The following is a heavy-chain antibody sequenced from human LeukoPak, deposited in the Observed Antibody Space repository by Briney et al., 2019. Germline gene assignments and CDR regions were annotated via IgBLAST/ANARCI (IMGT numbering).Heavy chain of an antibody. Sequence: SETLSLTCAVSGGPLTSYYWSWIRQPPGKGLEWIGFIYYRGSTNYNPSLESRVTISVDTSKNRFSLKLSSVTAADTAVYYCARDLPYSYGPGRMDVWGQGTTVTVSS. J-gene: IGHJ6*02. CDR2: IYYRGST. V-gene: IGHV4-59*01. D-gene: IGHD5-18*01. CDR1: GGPLTSYY. CDR3: ARDLPYSYGPGRMDV.